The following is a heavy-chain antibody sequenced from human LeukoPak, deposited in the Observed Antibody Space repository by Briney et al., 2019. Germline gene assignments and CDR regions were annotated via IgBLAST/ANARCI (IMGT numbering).Heavy chain of an antibody. D-gene: IGHD3-9*01. J-gene: IGHJ6*03. CDR1: GYTFSSYG. CDR3: ARVRDILTGYYNYMDV. Sequence: ASVKVSCKASGYTFSSYGISWVRQAPGQGLEWMGWISADNGNTNYALKLQGRVTMTTDTSTSTAYMELRSLRSDDTAAYYCARVRDILTGYYNYMDVWGKGTTVTVSS. CDR2: ISADNGNT. V-gene: IGHV1-18*01.